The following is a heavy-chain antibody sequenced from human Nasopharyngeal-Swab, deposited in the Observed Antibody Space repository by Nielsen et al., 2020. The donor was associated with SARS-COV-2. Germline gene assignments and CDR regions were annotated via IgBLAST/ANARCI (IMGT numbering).Heavy chain of an antibody. V-gene: IGHV1-8*03. D-gene: IGHD5-12*01. CDR2: MNPNSGNT. J-gene: IGHJ4*02. CDR3: ARVVGYSGYDLDY. Sequence: WVRQAPGQGLEWMGWMNPNSGNTGYAQKFQGRVTITRNTSISTAYRGLSSLRSEDTAVYYCARVVGYSGYDLDYWGQGTLVTVSS.